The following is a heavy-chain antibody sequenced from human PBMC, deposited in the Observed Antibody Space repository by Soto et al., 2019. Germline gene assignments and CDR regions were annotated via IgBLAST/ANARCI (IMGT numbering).Heavy chain of an antibody. J-gene: IGHJ5*02. CDR1: SYSISGGFY. CDR3: ARVTIFEYWFDP. V-gene: IGHV4-38-2*01. Sequence: QVHLQASGPGLVKPSATLSLTCAVSSYSISGGFYWAWIRQPPGKGLEWIGNIYHSGSAHYNPSLKSRVTMSVDTSKNNVSLRLTSVTAADTAVYYCARVTIFEYWFDPWGQGILVTVSS. D-gene: IGHD3-3*01. CDR2: IYHSGSA.